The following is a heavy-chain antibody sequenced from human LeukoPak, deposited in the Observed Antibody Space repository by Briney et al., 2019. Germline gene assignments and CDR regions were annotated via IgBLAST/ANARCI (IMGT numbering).Heavy chain of an antibody. J-gene: IGHJ6*03. V-gene: IGHV4-34*01. D-gene: IGHD3-10*01. CDR2: INHSGST. Sequence: SETLSLTCAVYGGSFSGYYWSWIRQPPGKGLEWIGEINHSGSTNYNPSLKSRVTISVDTSKNQFSLKMSSVTAVDTAVYYCARGPTMGYYYYYMDVWGKGTTVTVSS. CDR3: ARGPTMGYYYYYMDV. CDR1: GGSFSGYY.